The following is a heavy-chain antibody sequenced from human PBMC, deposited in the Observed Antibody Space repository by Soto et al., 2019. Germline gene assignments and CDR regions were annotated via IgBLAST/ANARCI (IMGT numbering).Heavy chain of an antibody. V-gene: IGHV3-21*01. Sequence: EVPLVESGGGLVKPGGSLRLSCAASGFTFSSYSMNWVRQAPGKGLEWVSSISSSSSYIYYADSVKGRFTISRDNAKNSLYLQMNSLRAEDTAVYYCARDSHSSSWYGWMGSEALNYYYYGMDVWGQGTTVTVSS. J-gene: IGHJ6*02. CDR1: GFTFSSYS. CDR3: ARDSHSSSWYGWMGSEALNYYYYGMDV. CDR2: ISSSSSYI. D-gene: IGHD6-13*01.